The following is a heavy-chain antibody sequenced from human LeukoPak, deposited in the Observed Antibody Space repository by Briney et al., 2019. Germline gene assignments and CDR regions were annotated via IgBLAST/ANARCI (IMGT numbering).Heavy chain of an antibody. J-gene: IGHJ4*02. CDR1: GFTFSSYW. V-gene: IGHV3-7*01. Sequence: GGSLRLSCAASGFTFSSYWMSWVRQAPGKGLEWVANIKQDGGEKYYVDSVKGRFTISRDNAKNSLYLQMNSLRAEDTAVYYCAREEGAIVLMVYASYYFDYWGQGTLVTVSS. CDR3: AREEGAIVLMVYASYYFDY. D-gene: IGHD2-8*01. CDR2: IKQDGGEK.